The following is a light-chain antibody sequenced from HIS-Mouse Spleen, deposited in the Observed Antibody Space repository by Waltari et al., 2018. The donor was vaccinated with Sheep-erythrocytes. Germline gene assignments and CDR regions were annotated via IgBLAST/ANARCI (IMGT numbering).Light chain of an antibody. J-gene: IGKJ1*01. Sequence: EIVLTQSPATRSFSPGERATLSCRASQSVSSYLAWYQQKPGQAPRLLIYDASNRAPGIPARFSGSGSGTDFTLTISSLEPEDFAVYYCQQRSNWPPTFGQGTKVEIK. V-gene: IGKV3-11*01. CDR3: QQRSNWPPT. CDR1: QSVSSY. CDR2: DAS.